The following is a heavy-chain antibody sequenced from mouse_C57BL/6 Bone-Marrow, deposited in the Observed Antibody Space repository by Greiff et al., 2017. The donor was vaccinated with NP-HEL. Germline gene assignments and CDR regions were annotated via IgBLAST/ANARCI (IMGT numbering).Heavy chain of an antibody. Sequence: QVHVKQPGAELVKPGASVKLSCKASGYTFTSYWMHWVKQRPGQGLEWIGMIHPNSGSTNYNEKFKSKATLTVDKSSSTAYMQLSSLTSEDSAVYYCVRRNYYGSSYWYFDVWGTGTTVTVSS. CDR2: IHPNSGST. J-gene: IGHJ1*03. D-gene: IGHD1-1*01. V-gene: IGHV1-64*01. CDR1: GYTFTSYW. CDR3: VRRNYYGSSYWYFDV.